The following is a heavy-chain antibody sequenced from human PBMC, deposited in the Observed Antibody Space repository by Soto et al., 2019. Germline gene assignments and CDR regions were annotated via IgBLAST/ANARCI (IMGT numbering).Heavy chain of an antibody. D-gene: IGHD4-17*01. J-gene: IGHJ4*02. CDR2: ISYDGSNK. CDR3: AKDRAHDYGDYFDS. CDR1: GFTFSSYG. V-gene: IGHV3-30*18. Sequence: QVQLVESGGGVVQPGRSLRLSCAASGFTFSSYGMHWVRQAPGKGLEWVAVISYDGSNKYYADSVKGRFTISRDNSKNTLYLQMNSLRAEDTAVYYCAKDRAHDYGDYFDSWGQGTLVTVSS.